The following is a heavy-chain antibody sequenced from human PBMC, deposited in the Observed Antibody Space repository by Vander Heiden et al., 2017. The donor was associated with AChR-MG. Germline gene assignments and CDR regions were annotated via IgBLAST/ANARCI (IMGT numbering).Heavy chain of an antibody. CDR3: ARDPVPAAHRRYNWFDP. J-gene: IGHJ5*02. D-gene: IGHD2-2*01. CDR1: GFTFSSYG. V-gene: IGHV3-33*01. CDR2: IWYDGSNK. Sequence: GESGGGVVQPGRSLRLSCAASGFTFSSYGMHWVRQAPGKGLAWVAVIWYDGSNKYYADSVKGRFTISRNNSKNTLYLQMNSLRAEDTAVYYCARDPVPAAHRRYNWFDPWGQGTLVTVSS.